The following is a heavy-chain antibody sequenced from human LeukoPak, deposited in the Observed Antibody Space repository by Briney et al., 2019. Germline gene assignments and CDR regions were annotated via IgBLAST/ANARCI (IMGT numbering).Heavy chain of an antibody. CDR1: GGSISSGSYY. D-gene: IGHD3-3*01. V-gene: IGHV4-39*01. CDR3: ARQRADDFWSGYYPDAFDI. J-gene: IGHJ3*02. Sequence: SETLSLTCTVSGGSISSGSYYWGWIRQPPGKGLEWIGSIYYSGSTYYNPSLKSRVTISVDTSKNQFSLKLSSVTAADTAVYYCARQRADDFWSGYYPDAFDIWGQGTMVTVSS. CDR2: IYYSGST.